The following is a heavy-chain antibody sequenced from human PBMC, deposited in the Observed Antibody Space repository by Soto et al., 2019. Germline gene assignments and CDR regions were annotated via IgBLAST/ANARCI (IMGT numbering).Heavy chain of an antibody. CDR3: ARVLGYNSSWWRHTAFDI. V-gene: IGHV1-18*01. CDR2: ISAHTGNT. CDR1: GYTFTNYG. D-gene: IGHD6-13*01. Sequence: ASVKVSCKTSGYTFTNYGISWVRQAPGQGLEWMGWISAHTGNTNYAQKFQGRVTMTTDTSTSTAYMELRSLRSDDTAVYYCARVLGYNSSWWRHTAFDIWGQGAMVTVSS. J-gene: IGHJ3*02.